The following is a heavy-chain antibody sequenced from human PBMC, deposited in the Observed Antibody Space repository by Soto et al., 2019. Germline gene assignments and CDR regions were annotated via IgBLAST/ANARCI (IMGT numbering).Heavy chain of an antibody. D-gene: IGHD3-22*01. CDR2: IIPIFGTA. Sequence: SVKVSCKASGGTLSSYAISWVRQAPGQGLEWMGGIIPIFGTANYAQKFQGRVTITADESTSTAYMELSSLRSEDTAVYYCARDSDYCDSSGSGGYWCQGTLVTVSS. J-gene: IGHJ4*02. CDR3: ARDSDYCDSSGSGGY. CDR1: GGTLSSYA. V-gene: IGHV1-69*13.